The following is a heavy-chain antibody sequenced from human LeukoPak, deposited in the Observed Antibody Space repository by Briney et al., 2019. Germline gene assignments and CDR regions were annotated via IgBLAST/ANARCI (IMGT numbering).Heavy chain of an antibody. CDR2: IDYSGST. CDR1: GYSISRGYS. J-gene: IGHJ3*02. D-gene: IGHD3-22*01. CDR3: ARRLYYEAAFDI. Sequence: SETLPLTCTVSGYSISRGYSWVWIRQPPGKGLEWIGSIDYSGSTYYNPSLKSRVTISVDTSKNQFSLKLSSVTAADTAVYYCARRLYYEAAFDIWGHGTMVTVSS. V-gene: IGHV4-38-2*02.